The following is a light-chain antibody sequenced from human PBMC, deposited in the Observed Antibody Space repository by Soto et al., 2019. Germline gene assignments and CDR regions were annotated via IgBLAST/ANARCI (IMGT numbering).Light chain of an antibody. V-gene: IGKV1D-16*01. CDR2: TGS. Sequence: DIQMTQSPSSVSASVGDRVTITCRASQAIDSWLAWYQQKPGEAPKLLIFTGSLLHSGVPPRFSGSGSGTEFTLTISSLQPDDFATYYCQHYNSYSEAFGQGTKAAIK. CDR1: QAIDSW. CDR3: QHYNSYSEA. J-gene: IGKJ1*01.